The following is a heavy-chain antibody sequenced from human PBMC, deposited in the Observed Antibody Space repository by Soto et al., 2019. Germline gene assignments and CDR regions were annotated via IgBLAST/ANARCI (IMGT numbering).Heavy chain of an antibody. Sequence: QVQLVQSGAEVKKPGSSVKVSCKASGGTFSSYAISWVRQAPGQGLEWMGGIIPIFGTANYAQKFQGRVTITANKSTSTAYMELSSLRSEDTAVYYCARIPPDYYDSSGYQFYYYSGMDVWGQGTTVTVSS. CDR2: IIPIFGTA. CDR1: GGTFSSYA. CDR3: ARIPPDYYDSSGYQFYYYSGMDV. V-gene: IGHV1-69*06. J-gene: IGHJ6*02. D-gene: IGHD3-22*01.